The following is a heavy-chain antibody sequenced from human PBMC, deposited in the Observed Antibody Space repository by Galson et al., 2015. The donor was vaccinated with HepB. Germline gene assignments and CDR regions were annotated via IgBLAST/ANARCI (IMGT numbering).Heavy chain of an antibody. D-gene: IGHD6-19*01. CDR2: IYTSGNT. Sequence: SLRLSCAASGFSVRSNFMSWVRQAPGKGLEWVSVIYTSGNTEYGDSVKDRFTISRDNSKNTLFLHMNSLRVADTAVYYCATGGSSGWSPLWGWGQGTLVTVSS. V-gene: IGHV3-53*01. CDR1: GFSVRSNF. J-gene: IGHJ4*02. CDR3: ATGGSSGWSPLWG.